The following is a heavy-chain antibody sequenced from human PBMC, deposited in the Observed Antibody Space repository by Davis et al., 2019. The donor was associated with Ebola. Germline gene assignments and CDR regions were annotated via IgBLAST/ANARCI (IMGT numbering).Heavy chain of an antibody. V-gene: IGHV3-23*01. CDR3: ARDSDDYSFDY. J-gene: IGHJ4*02. Sequence: GESLKISCAASGFTFRNHAMSWVRQAPGKGLEWVSGIGGTGGPTFYLDSVKGRFTISRDNSKNTLYLQMNSLRPEDTAVYYCARDSDDYSFDYWGQGTLVTVSS. CDR2: IGGTGGPT. CDR1: GFTFRNHA. D-gene: IGHD4-11*01.